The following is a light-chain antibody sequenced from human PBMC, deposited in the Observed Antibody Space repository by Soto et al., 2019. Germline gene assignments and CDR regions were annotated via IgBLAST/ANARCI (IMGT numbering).Light chain of an antibody. CDR2: KAS. CDR3: QQYKSVSLLT. V-gene: IGKV1-5*03. J-gene: IGKJ4*01. CDR1: QSISTG. Sequence: DIQMTQSHSTLSASVGDRVTITCRASQSISTGLAWYQQKPGKAPKLVIYKASSLESGVPSRFSGSGSGTEFTLTISSLQPDDFATYYCQQYKSVSLLTFGGGTKVEIK.